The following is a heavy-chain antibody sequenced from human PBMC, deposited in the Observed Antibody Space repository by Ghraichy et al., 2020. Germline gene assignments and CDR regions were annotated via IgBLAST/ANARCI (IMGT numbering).Heavy chain of an antibody. CDR1: SGSISSDY. J-gene: IGHJ4*02. V-gene: IGHV4-59*01. D-gene: IGHD5-12*01. CDR2: IYYSGST. CDR3: ARRRGYSGSKDY. Sequence: SETLSLTCTVSSGSISSDYWSWIRQPPGKGLEWIGYIYYSGSTNYNPSLKRRVTISVDTSKNQFSLKLSSVTAADTAVYYCARRRGYSGSKDYWGQGTLVTVSS.